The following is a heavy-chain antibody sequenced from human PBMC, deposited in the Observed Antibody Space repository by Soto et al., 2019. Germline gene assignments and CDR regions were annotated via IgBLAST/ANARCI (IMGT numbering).Heavy chain of an antibody. CDR2: INSDGSST. D-gene: IGHD1-7*01. CDR3: ARGAPTGTTVYYYGMDV. J-gene: IGHJ6*02. CDR1: GFTFSYYW. Sequence: EVQLVESGGGLVQPGGSLRLSCAASGFTFSYYWVHWVRQAPGKGLVWVSRINSDGSSTSYADSVRGRFTISRDNAKNTLYLQMNSLRAEDTAVYYCARGAPTGTTVYYYGMDVWGQGTTVTVSS. V-gene: IGHV3-74*01.